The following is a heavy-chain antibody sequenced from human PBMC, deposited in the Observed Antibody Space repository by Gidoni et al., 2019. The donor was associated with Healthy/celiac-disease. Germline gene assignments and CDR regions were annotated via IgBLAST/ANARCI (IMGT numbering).Heavy chain of an antibody. J-gene: IGHJ6*02. CDR1: GGSFSGYY. V-gene: IGHV4-34*01. D-gene: IGHD3-10*01. CDR3: ARGIRSGSYYNPYYYYGMDV. Sequence: QVQLQQWGAGLLKPSETLSLTCAVYGGSFSGYYWSWIRQPPGKGLEWIGEINHSGSTNYNPSLKSRVTISVDTSKNQFSLKLSSVTAADTAVYYCARGIRSGSYYNPYYYYGMDVWGQGTTVTVSS. CDR2: INHSGST.